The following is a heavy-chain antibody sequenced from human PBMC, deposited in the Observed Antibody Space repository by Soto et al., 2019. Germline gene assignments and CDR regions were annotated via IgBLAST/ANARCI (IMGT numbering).Heavy chain of an antibody. Sequence: QVQLVESGGGVVQPGRSLRLCCAASGFTFSSYDMHWVRQAPGKGLEWVAIIWYDGSNKYYADSVKGRFTISRDNSKNTLYLEVNSLRADDTAVYYCARSFRQWLVDSWGQGALVTVSS. J-gene: IGHJ4*02. CDR1: GFTFSSYD. V-gene: IGHV3-33*01. CDR3: ARSFRQWLVDS. D-gene: IGHD6-19*01. CDR2: IWYDGSNK.